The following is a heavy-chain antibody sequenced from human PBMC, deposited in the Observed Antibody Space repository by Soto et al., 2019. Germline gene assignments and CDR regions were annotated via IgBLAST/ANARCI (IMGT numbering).Heavy chain of an antibody. CDR2: IIPMFGTA. CDR1: GGTFSTYA. D-gene: IGHD5-18*01. V-gene: IGHV1-69*12. J-gene: IGHJ4*02. Sequence: QGQLVQCGAEVKKPESSVKGACKAPGGTFSTYAISWVRQAPGQGLEWMGGIIPMFGTANYAQRFQDRVTITADESTNTVYMELSSLISEDTAVYFCASGIQLWLRRINNGYSGWGQGTLVTVSS. CDR3: ASGIQLWLRRINNGYSG.